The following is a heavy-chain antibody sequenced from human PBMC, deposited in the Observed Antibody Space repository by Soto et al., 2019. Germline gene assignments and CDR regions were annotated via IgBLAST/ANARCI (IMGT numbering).Heavy chain of an antibody. D-gene: IGHD3-16*01. Sequence: EVQLVESGGGLVQPGGTLRLSCAASGFTFSMYSMTWVRQAPGKGLEWVSYISSGGSNKYYADSVKGRFTISRDNAKNSLYLHMNSLRDEDTAVYYCAKVGPTGWFAPWGQGTLVIVSS. CDR2: ISSGGSNK. J-gene: IGHJ5*02. CDR1: GFTFSMYS. V-gene: IGHV3-48*02. CDR3: AKVGPTGWFAP.